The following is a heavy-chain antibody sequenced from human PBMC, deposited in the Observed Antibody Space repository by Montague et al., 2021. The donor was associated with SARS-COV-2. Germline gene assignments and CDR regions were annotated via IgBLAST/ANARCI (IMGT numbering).Heavy chain of an antibody. CDR2: IYHSGST. D-gene: IGHD4-11*01. CDR1: GGSFSGYY. Sequence: SETLSLTCAVSGGSFSGYYWTWIRQSPRKGLEWIGDIYHSGSTNYNPSLKSRVTISVDTSKNQFSLKLSSVTAADTAVYYCACGEITTRGLIYYYGMDVWGQGTTVTVSS. J-gene: IGHJ6*02. V-gene: IGHV4-34*01. CDR3: ACGEITTRGLIYYYGMDV.